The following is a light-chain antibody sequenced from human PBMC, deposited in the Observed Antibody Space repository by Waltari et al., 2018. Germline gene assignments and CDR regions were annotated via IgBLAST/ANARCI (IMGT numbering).Light chain of an antibody. V-gene: IGKV1-17*01. J-gene: IGKJ3*01. CDR3: LQHNTYPFA. CDR2: AAS. Sequence: DIQMTQSPSSLSASLGDRVTITCRASQGITNHLGWYQQKPGKAPRRLIFAASNLEGGVPSRFSGSGSGTEFTFTISSLQPEDFATYYGLQHNTYPFAFGPGTTVDIK. CDR1: QGITNH.